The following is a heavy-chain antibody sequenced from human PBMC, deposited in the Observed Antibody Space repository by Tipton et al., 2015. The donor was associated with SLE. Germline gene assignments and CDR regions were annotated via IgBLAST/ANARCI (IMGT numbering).Heavy chain of an antibody. CDR1: GGSFSGYY. D-gene: IGHD2-2*01. Sequence: LRLSCAVYGGSFSGYYWSWIRQPPGKGLEWIGEINHSGSTNYNPSLKSRVTISVDTSKNQFSLKLSSVTAADTAVYYCARRCQYQLLRWGQGTLVTVSS. V-gene: IGHV4-34*01. CDR2: INHSGST. CDR3: ARRCQYQLLR. J-gene: IGHJ4*02.